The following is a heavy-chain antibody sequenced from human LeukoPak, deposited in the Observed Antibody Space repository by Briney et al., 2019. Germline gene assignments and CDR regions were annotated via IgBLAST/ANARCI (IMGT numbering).Heavy chain of an antibody. V-gene: IGHV1-3*01. CDR3: ARGIWSATRVDYYLDN. Sequence: ASVKVSCKASGYTFSGYAIHWVRQAPGQRFEWMGWINAGNGHTKYSQNFQGRVTITRDSSANIVYMDVSSLTSEDTAVYYCARGIWSATRVDYYLDNWGRGTLVTVSS. CDR1: GYTFSGYA. J-gene: IGHJ4*02. CDR2: INAGNGHT. D-gene: IGHD5-24*01.